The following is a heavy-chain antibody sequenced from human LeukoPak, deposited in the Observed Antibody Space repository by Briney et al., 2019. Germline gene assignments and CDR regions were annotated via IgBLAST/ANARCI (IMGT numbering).Heavy chain of an antibody. D-gene: IGHD6-13*01. CDR1: GFTFSSYS. CDR2: ISSSSSYI. V-gene: IGHV3-21*01. J-gene: IGHJ4*02. Sequence: GGSLRLSCAASGFTFSSYSMNWVRQAPGKGLEWVSSISSSSSYIYYADSVKGRFTISRGNAKNSLYLQMNSLRAEDTAVYYCAREAAADVSVFDYWGQGTLVTVSS. CDR3: AREAAADVSVFDY.